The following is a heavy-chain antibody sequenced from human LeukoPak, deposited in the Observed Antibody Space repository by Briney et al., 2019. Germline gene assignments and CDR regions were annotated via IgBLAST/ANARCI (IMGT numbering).Heavy chain of an antibody. V-gene: IGHV1-46*01. CDR1: GYTFTSYY. CDR2: INPSGGNT. J-gene: IGHJ3*02. Sequence: ASVKVSCKASGYTFTSYYMHWVRQAPGQGLEWMGIINPSGGNTSYAQKFQGRVTMTRDTSTSTVYMELSSLRSEDTAVYYCARDHPYDSSSGDAFDIWGQGTMVTVSS. D-gene: IGHD3-22*01. CDR3: ARDHPYDSSSGDAFDI.